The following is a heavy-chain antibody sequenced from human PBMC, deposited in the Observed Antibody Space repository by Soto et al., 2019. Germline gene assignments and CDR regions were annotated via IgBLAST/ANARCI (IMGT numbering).Heavy chain of an antibody. CDR2: TYYRSKWYN. V-gene: IGHV6-1*01. CDR3: ARPPYGGYDWWSYYYGMDV. D-gene: IGHD5-12*01. Sequence: SQTLSLSLAISGDSVSSNSSACNCISQSPSRGLEWLGRTYYRSKWYNDYAVSVKSRITINPDTSKNQFSLQLNSVTPEDTAVYYCARPPYGGYDWWSYYYGMDVWGQGTTVTVSS. J-gene: IGHJ6*02. CDR1: GDSVSSNSSA.